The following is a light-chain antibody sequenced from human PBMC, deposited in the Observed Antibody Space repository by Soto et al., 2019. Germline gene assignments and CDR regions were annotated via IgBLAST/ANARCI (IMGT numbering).Light chain of an antibody. CDR1: QSVSTN. CDR3: QQYHSYSAEGT. CDR2: GSS. Sequence: EIVMTQSPATLSVSPGERATLSCRASQSVSTNLAWYQQRPGQAPRLLFYGSSTRATGVPARFSGSGPGTEFTLTISSLQPDDFATYYCQQYHSYSAEGTFGQGTKVDIK. V-gene: IGKV3-15*01. J-gene: IGKJ1*01.